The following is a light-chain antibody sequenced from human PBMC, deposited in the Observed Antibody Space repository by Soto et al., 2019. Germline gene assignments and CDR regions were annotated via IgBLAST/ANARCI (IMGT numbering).Light chain of an antibody. CDR2: DAS. Sequence: EIVLTQSPATLSLSPRERATLSCRASQSVSSYLAWYQQKPGQPPRLLIYDASNRASGIPARFSGSGSGTDFSLTISSLEPEDFAVYYCRQRSNWPPFTFGPGTKVDIK. J-gene: IGKJ3*01. CDR3: RQRSNWPPFT. V-gene: IGKV3-11*01. CDR1: QSVSSY.